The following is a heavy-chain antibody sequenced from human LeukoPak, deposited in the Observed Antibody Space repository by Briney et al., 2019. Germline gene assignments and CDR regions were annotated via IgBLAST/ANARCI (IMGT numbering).Heavy chain of an antibody. CDR1: GFTFSNYA. Sequence: GGSLRLSCAASGFTFSNYAMSWVRQAPGKGLEWVSVISASGGGTTYYADSVKGRFTISRDNSKNTLYLQMNSLRAEDTAVYYCAKRRVEKIAARHYFDYWGQGTLVTVSS. CDR3: AKRRVEKIAARHYFDY. D-gene: IGHD6-6*01. CDR2: ISASGGGTT. J-gene: IGHJ4*02. V-gene: IGHV3-23*01.